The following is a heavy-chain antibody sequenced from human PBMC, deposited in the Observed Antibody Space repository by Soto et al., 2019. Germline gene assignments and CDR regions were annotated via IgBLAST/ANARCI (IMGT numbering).Heavy chain of an antibody. D-gene: IGHD6-6*01. J-gene: IGHJ6*02. CDR3: ARDPPPRGSSSLGADYHYYGMDV. V-gene: IGHV3-7*05. CDR2: IKRDGSEK. CDR1: GFSFNTYW. Sequence: GGSLRLSCAASGFSFNTYWLNWVRQAPGKGLEWVANIKRDGSEKYYVDSVKGRFTISRDNAKNSLYLQMNSLRAEDTAVYYWARDPPPRGSSSLGADYHYYGMDVGGQGTTVTVSS.